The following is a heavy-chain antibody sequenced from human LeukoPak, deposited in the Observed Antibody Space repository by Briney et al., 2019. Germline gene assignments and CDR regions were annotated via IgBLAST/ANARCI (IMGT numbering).Heavy chain of an antibody. CDR1: GFTFDDYG. J-gene: IGHJ5*02. V-gene: IGHV3-20*04. D-gene: IGHD3-16*02. Sequence: PGGSLRLSCAASGFTFDDYGMSWVRQAPGKGLEWVSGINWNGGSTGYADSVKGRFTISRDNAKNSLYLQMNSLRAEDTVLYYCSGGIRLGELSSWGQGTLVTVSS. CDR2: INWNGGST. CDR3: SGGIRLGELSS.